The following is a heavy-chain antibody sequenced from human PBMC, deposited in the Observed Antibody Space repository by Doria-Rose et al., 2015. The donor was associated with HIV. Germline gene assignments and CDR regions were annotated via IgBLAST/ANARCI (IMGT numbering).Heavy chain of an antibody. D-gene: IGHD6-13*01. Sequence: QTTLKESGPVLVKPTETLTLTCTVSGVSLSSPGMGVSWIRQPPGKALEWLANIVAADERSYITSLKSRLTISRGTSKSQVVLTMTDMDPVDTATYYCARIKSSRWYHKYYFDFWGQGTLVIVSA. CDR2: IVAADER. CDR1: GVSLSSPGMG. J-gene: IGHJ4*02. V-gene: IGHV2-26*01. CDR3: ARIKSSRWYHKYYFDF.